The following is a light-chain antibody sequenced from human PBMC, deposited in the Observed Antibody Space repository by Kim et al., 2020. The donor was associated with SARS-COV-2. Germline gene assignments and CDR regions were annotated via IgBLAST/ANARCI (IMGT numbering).Light chain of an antibody. Sequence: QTVVTQEPSLTVSSGGTVTLTCASSTGAVTSDYSPNWFQQKPGQAPRALIYGTSIKHSWTPARFSGSLLGGKAALTLSGVQPDDEAEYYCLLYYGNGRGVFGTGTKVTVL. V-gene: IGLV7-43*01. J-gene: IGLJ1*01. CDR2: GTS. CDR3: LLYYGNGRGV. CDR1: TGAVTSDYS.